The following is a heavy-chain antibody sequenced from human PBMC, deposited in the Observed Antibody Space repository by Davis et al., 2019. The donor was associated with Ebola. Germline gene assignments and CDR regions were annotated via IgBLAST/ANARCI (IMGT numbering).Heavy chain of an antibody. CDR1: GFTFTTYS. CDR2: ISYDGSNR. CDR3: AKGDSSSLGLADY. J-gene: IGHJ4*02. V-gene: IGHV3-30-3*01. D-gene: IGHD6-13*01. Sequence: PGGSLRLSCAASGFTFTTYSFHWVRQAPGKGLEWVAVISYDGSNRYYADSVKGRFTISRDNAKNSLYLQMNSLRAEDTALYYCAKGDSSSLGLADYWGQGTLVTVSS.